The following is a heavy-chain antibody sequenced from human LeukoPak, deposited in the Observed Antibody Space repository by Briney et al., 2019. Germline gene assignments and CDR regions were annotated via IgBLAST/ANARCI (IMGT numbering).Heavy chain of an antibody. Sequence: SETLSLTCAVYGGSFSGYYWSWIRQPPGKGLEWIGEINHSGSTNYNPSLKSRVTISVDTSKNQLSLKLSSVTAADTAVYYCARGLWFGELNYWGQGTLVTVSS. CDR1: GGSFSGYY. D-gene: IGHD3-10*01. V-gene: IGHV4-34*01. CDR3: ARGLWFGELNY. J-gene: IGHJ4*02. CDR2: INHSGST.